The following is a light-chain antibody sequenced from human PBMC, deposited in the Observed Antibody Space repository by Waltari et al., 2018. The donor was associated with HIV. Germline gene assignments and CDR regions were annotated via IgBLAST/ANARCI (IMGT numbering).Light chain of an antibody. CDR1: SRNIGANNY. CDR3: CSYAGSESSEV. Sequence: QSALTQPASVSGSPGQSITISCPGTSRNIGANNYVSWYQQHPGTAPKLIIYDVTKRPSGVSNRFSGSKSGNTASLTISGLQAEDEADYHCCSYAGSESSEVFGGGTKLTVL. V-gene: IGLV2-23*02. CDR2: DVT. J-gene: IGLJ2*01.